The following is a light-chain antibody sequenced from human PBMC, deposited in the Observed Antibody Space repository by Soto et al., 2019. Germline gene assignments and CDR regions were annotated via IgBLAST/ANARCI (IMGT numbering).Light chain of an antibody. J-gene: IGKJ2*01. CDR1: QSINNY. CDR3: QQRAGWPYT. Sequence: DIVLTQSPGTLSLSPGERVTLSCRASQSINNYLAWYQQKPGQAPRLLIYDASNRATGIPSRFSGRGSGTDFTLRIIGLEPEDFATYYCQQRAGWPYTFGQGTRLEIK. CDR2: DAS. V-gene: IGKV3-11*01.